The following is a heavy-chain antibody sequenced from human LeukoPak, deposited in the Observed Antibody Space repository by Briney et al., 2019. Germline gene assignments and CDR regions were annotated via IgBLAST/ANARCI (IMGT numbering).Heavy chain of an antibody. J-gene: IGHJ4*02. V-gene: IGHV3-64*01. CDR3: ARRGAAAGTSDY. Sequence: GGSLRLSCAASGFTFSSYSMNWVRQAPGKGLEYVSAISSNGGSTYYANSVKGRFTISRDNSKNTLYLQMGSLRAEDMAVYYCARRGAAAGTSDYWGQGTLVTVSS. CDR2: ISSNGGST. D-gene: IGHD6-13*01. CDR1: GFTFSSYS.